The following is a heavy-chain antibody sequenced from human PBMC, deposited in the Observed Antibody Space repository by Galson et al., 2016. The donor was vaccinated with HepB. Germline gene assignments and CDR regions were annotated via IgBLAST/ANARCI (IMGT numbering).Heavy chain of an antibody. V-gene: IGHV3-21*01. Sequence: SLRLSCAASGFTFSTYTMSWVRQAPGQGLEWVSSISSSGTYISYADSMKGRFTTSRVSAKNSLYLQMNSLRVEDTAVYYCARDGSHDFWSGYFPDKTKKNHPFDVWGRGTTVTVSS. D-gene: IGHD3-3*01. CDR2: ISSSGTYI. CDR1: GFTFSTYT. CDR3: ARDGSHDFWSGYFPDKTKKNHPFDV. J-gene: IGHJ3*01.